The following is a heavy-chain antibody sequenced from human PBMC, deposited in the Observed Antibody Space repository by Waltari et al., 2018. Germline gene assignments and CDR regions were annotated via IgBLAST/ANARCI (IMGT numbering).Heavy chain of an antibody. J-gene: IGHJ4*02. CDR1: AGTFTSYA. CDR2: IIPILGIA. Sequence: QVQLAQSGAEVKKPGSSVNVSCKSSAGTFTSYASSWVRQAPGHGVEWMGGIIPILGIANYAQKFQGRVTITADESTSTAYMELSSLRSEDKAVYYCAREDYWGQGTLVTVSS. V-gene: IGHV1-69*04. CDR3: AREDY.